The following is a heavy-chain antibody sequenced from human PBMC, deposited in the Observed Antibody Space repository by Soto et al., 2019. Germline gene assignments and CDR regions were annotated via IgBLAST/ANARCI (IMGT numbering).Heavy chain of an antibody. CDR1: GYTLTELS. CDR2: FDPEDGET. CDR3: ATSTYYYGSGSASMGSWFDP. Sequence: ASVKLSCKVSGYTLTELSMHWVRQAPGKGLEWMGGFDPEDGETIYAQKFQGRVTMTEDTSTDTAYMELSSLRSEDTAVYYCATSTYYYGSGSASMGSWFDPWGQGTLVTVSS. D-gene: IGHD3-10*01. J-gene: IGHJ5*02. V-gene: IGHV1-24*01.